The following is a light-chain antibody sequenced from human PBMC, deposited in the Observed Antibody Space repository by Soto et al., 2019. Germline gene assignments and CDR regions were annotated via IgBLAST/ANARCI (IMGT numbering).Light chain of an antibody. J-gene: IGKJ1*01. Sequence: DIQMTQSPSTLSASVGDRVTITCRASQSISNRLAWYQQKPGKAPKVLIYEASSLESGVPSRFSGSGSGTGFILTISRLQPDVVASYCCQYYGDMWTFGQGTKVE. V-gene: IGKV1-5*01. CDR3: QYYGDMWT. CDR1: QSISNR. CDR2: EAS.